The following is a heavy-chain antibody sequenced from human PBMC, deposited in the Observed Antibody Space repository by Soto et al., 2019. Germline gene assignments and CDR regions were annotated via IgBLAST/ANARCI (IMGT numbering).Heavy chain of an antibody. Sequence: EVQLVESGGGLVQPGGSLKLSCAASGFAFGGSTMHWIRQASGKGLEWVGRIRSEVDNFATAYGVSVNGRFTISRDVSKNTAYLQMDGLKFEDSAVYYCVRWTPGAVRGFFDFWGQGTLVTVSS. CDR2: IRSEVDNFAT. D-gene: IGHD2-2*01. V-gene: IGHV3-73*02. J-gene: IGHJ4*02. CDR3: VRWTPGAVRGFFDF. CDR1: GFAFGGST.